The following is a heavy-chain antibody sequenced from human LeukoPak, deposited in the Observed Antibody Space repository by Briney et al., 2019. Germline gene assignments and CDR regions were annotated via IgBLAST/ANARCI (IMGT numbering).Heavy chain of an antibody. D-gene: IGHD2-21*02. CDR1: GGSISSYY. CDR2: IYYSGNT. Sequence: SETLSLTCTVSGGSISSYYWSWIRQPPGKGLEWIGYIYYSGNTNYNPSLKSRVTTSVDTSKNQFSLKLSSVTAADTAVYYCARVMAYCGSDCYSSRSNFDYWGQGTLVTVSS. CDR3: ARVMAYCGSDCYSSRSNFDY. V-gene: IGHV4-59*01. J-gene: IGHJ4*02.